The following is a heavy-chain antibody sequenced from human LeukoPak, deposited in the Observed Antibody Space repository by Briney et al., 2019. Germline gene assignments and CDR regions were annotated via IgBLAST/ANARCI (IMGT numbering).Heavy chain of an antibody. CDR2: IYHSGST. J-gene: IGHJ1*01. CDR1: GGSISSGGYY. V-gene: IGHV4-30-2*01. D-gene: IGHD6-13*01. CDR3: ARDSYSSSWYGAEYFQH. Sequence: SETLSLTCTVSGGSISSGGYYWSWIRQPPGKGLEWIGYIYHSGSTYYNPSLKSRVTISVDRSKNQFSLKLSSVTAADTAVYYCARDSYSSSWYGAEYFQHWGQGTLVTVSS.